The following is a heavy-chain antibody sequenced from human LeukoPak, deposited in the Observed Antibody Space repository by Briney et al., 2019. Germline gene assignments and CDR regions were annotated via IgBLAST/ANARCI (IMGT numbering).Heavy chain of an antibody. D-gene: IGHD2-2*01. CDR1: GFTFRSYA. Sequence: PGGSLRLSCAASGFTFRSYAMSWVRQAPGKGLEWVSVIYSGGSTYYADSVKGRFTISRDNSKNTLYLQMNSLRAEDTAVYYCATVPAATFFQHWGQGTLVTVSA. J-gene: IGHJ1*01. CDR2: IYSGGST. CDR3: ATVPAATFFQH. V-gene: IGHV3-53*01.